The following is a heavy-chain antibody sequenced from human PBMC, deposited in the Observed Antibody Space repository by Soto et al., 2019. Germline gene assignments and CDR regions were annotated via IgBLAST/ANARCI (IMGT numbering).Heavy chain of an antibody. J-gene: IGHJ4*02. CDR2: INHSGST. CDR1: GGSFSGYY. Sequence: QVQLQQWGAGLLKPSETLSLTCAVYGGSFSGYYWSWIRQPPGKGLEWIGEINHSGSTNYNPSLKRRVTISVDTSKNQFSLKLSSVTAADTAVYYCARGIVAGSHDYWGQGTLVTVSS. CDR3: ARGIVAGSHDY. V-gene: IGHV4-34*01. D-gene: IGHD6-19*01.